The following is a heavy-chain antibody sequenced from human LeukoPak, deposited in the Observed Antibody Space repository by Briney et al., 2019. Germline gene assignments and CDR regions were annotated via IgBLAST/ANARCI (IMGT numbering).Heavy chain of an antibody. CDR1: GFTFSSYW. Sequence: PGGSLRLSCAASGFTFSSYWMSWVRQAPGKGLEWVANIKQDGSEKYYVDSVKGRFTTSRDNAKNSLYLQMNSLRAEDTAVYYCARDREWELLHWFDPWGQGTLVTVSS. CDR3: ARDREWELLHWFDP. D-gene: IGHD1-26*01. CDR2: IKQDGSEK. J-gene: IGHJ5*02. V-gene: IGHV3-7*01.